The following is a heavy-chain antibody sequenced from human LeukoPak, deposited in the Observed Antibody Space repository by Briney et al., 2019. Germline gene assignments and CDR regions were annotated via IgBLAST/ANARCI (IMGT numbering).Heavy chain of an antibody. CDR1: GFTFSSHW. CDR3: ARDSCSGGSCYEVAFDI. Sequence: GGSLRLSCAASGFTFSSHWMSWVRQAPGKGLEWVAKMKQDGSEKYYVDSVKDRFTISRDNAKNSLYLQMNSLRAEDTAVYYCARDSCSGGSCYEVAFDIWGQGTMVTVSS. V-gene: IGHV3-7*01. J-gene: IGHJ3*02. CDR2: MKQDGSEK. D-gene: IGHD2-15*01.